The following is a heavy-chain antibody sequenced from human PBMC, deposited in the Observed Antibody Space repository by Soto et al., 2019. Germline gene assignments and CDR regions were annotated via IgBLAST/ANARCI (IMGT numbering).Heavy chain of an antibody. CDR2: IIPIFGTA. CDR1: GGTFSSYA. CDR3: ARVHGDSGSSDYYYYGMDV. V-gene: IGHV1-69*01. D-gene: IGHD3-10*01. Sequence: QVQLVQSGAEVKKPGSSVKVSCKASGGTFSSYAISWVRQAPGQGLEWMGGIIPIFGTANYAQKFQGRVTITAHESTSTAYMELSSLRSEDTAVYYCARVHGDSGSSDYYYYGMDVWGQGTTVTVSS. J-gene: IGHJ6*02.